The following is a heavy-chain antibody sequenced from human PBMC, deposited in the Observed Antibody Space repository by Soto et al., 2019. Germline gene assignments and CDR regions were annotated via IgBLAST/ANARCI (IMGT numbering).Heavy chain of an antibody. Sequence: EVQLLESGGGLVQPGGSLRLSCAASGFTFSSYAMSWVRQAPGKGLEWVSGISGSGGSTYYADSVKGRFTISRDNSKNTLYLQMNSLRAEDTAVYYSCGGWYAPNYYYYCMDVWGQGTTVTVSS. CDR2: ISGSGGST. V-gene: IGHV3-23*01. CDR1: GFTFSSYA. CDR3: CGGWYAPNYYYYCMDV. J-gene: IGHJ6*02. D-gene: IGHD6-19*01.